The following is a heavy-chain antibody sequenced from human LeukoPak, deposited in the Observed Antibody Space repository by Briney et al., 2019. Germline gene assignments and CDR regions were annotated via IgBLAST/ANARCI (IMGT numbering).Heavy chain of an antibody. D-gene: IGHD6-13*01. CDR1: GGSISSSSYY. Sequence: SETLSLTCTVSGGSISSSSYYWGWIRQPPGKGLEWIGSIYYSGSTYYNPSLKSRVTISVDTSKNQFSLKLSSVTAADTAVYYCARHEKYSSSWCKLPLGFDYWGQGTLVTVSS. CDR2: IYYSGST. V-gene: IGHV4-39*01. J-gene: IGHJ4*02. CDR3: ARHEKYSSSWCKLPLGFDY.